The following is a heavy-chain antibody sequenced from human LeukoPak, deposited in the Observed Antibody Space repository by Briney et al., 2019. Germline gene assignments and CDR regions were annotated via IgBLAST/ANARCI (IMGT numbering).Heavy chain of an antibody. D-gene: IGHD6-19*01. CDR2: IKQDGSEK. CDR3: AGGRGWSSDY. V-gene: IGHV3-7*03. Sequence: GGSLRLSCAPSGFTFSSYWMNWVRQAPGKGLEGVANIKQDGSEKNYVDSVKGGFTISRDNAKNSLYLQMSSLRAEDTAVYYCAGGRGWSSDYWGQGTLVTVSS. J-gene: IGHJ4*02. CDR1: GFTFSSYW.